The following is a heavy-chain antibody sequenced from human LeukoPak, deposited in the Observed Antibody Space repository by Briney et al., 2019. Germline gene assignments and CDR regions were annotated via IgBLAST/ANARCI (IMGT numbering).Heavy chain of an antibody. CDR1: GDSISTYY. J-gene: IGHJ3*02. CDR2: IYPTGTT. V-gene: IGHV4-4*07. CDR3: ARTVEPSYRVSDAFDI. D-gene: IGHD3-16*02. Sequence: PSETLSLTCSVSGDSISTYYWTWIRQPAGKGLEWIGRIYPTGTTNYNPSLESRVTMSLDTSKTQFSLKMSSVTAADTAMYYCARTVEPSYRVSDAFDIWGQGTMVRVSS.